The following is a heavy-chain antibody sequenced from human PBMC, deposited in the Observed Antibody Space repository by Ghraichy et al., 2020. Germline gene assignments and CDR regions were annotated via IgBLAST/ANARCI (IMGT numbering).Heavy chain of an antibody. Sequence: GGSLRLSCAASGFTFSSYGMHWVRQAPGKGLEWVAVISYDGSNKYYADSVKGRFTISRDNSKNTLYLQMNSLRAEDTAVYYCAKDREVTPEVEVGYYGMDVWGQGTTVTVSS. CDR1: GFTFSSYG. CDR3: AKDREVTPEVEVGYYGMDV. D-gene: IGHD2-15*01. CDR2: ISYDGSNK. V-gene: IGHV3-30*18. J-gene: IGHJ6*02.